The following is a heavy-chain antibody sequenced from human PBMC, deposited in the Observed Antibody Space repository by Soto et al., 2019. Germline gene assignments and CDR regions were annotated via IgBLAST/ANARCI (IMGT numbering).Heavy chain of an antibody. D-gene: IGHD3-22*01. CDR3: AKDLDYYATSGYYRHPFDY. Sequence: GGSLRLSCAASGFTFSSYAMNWVRQAPRKGLEWVSAISGSAGGTYYADSVKGRFTISRDNSRNTLYLQMNSLRAEDTAVYYCAKDLDYYATSGYYRHPFDYWGQGTLVTVSS. CDR2: ISGSAGGT. J-gene: IGHJ4*02. V-gene: IGHV3-23*01. CDR1: GFTFSSYA.